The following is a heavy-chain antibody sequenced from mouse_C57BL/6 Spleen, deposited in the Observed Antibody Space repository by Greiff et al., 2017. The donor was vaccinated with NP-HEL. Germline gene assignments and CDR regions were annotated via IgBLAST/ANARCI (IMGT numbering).Heavy chain of an antibody. CDR2: IYWDDDK. V-gene: IGHV8-12*01. Sequence: QVQLKESGPGILQSSQTLSLTCSFSGFSLSTSGMGVSWIRQPSGKGLEWLAHIYWDDDKRYNPSLKSRLTISKDTSRNQVFLKITSVDTADTATYYCARSHDYDGGSWFAYWGQGTLVTVSA. D-gene: IGHD2-4*01. CDR3: ARSHDYDGGSWFAY. J-gene: IGHJ3*01. CDR1: GFSLSTSGMG.